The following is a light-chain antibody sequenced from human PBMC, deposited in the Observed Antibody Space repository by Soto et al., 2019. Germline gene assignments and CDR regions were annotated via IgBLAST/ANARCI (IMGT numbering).Light chain of an antibody. CDR3: AAWDDSLNGRV. Sequence: QSVLTQPPSASGTPGQRVTISCSGSSSNIVSNTVNWYQQLPGTAPKLLIYSNNQRPSGVPDRFSVSKSGTSASLAISGLQSEDEADYYCAAWDDSLNGRVFVGGTKLTVL. CDR2: SNN. V-gene: IGLV1-44*01. J-gene: IGLJ2*01. CDR1: SSNIVSNT.